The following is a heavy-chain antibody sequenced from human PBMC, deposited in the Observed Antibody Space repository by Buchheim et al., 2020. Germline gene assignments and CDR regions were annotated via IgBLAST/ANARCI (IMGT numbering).Heavy chain of an antibody. Sequence: EVQLVESGGGLVKPGGSLRLSCAASGFTFSDYSMDWVRQTPEKGLEWVSSISKSDNYRYYADSVKGRFTISRDNAKNSLYFQMNSLRVEDTAVYYCVRAPEGWMGDLQHWGQGTL. CDR2: ISKSDNYR. CDR3: VRAPEGWMGDLQH. D-gene: IGHD3-16*01. V-gene: IGHV3-21*01. CDR1: GFTFSDYS. J-gene: IGHJ1*01.